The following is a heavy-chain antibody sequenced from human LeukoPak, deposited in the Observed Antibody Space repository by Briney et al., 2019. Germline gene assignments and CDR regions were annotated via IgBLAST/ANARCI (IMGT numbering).Heavy chain of an antibody. J-gene: IGHJ5*02. Sequence: ASVKVSCKASGYSFTSYYMHWVRQAPGQGLEWMGFINPSGSSAAYAQKLQGRVTMTTDTSTSTAYMELRSLRSDDTAVYYCARDSGEWSNWFDPWGQGTLVTVSS. CDR3: ARDSGEWSNWFDP. V-gene: IGHV1-46*01. CDR2: INPSGSSA. D-gene: IGHD3-3*01. CDR1: GYSFTSYY.